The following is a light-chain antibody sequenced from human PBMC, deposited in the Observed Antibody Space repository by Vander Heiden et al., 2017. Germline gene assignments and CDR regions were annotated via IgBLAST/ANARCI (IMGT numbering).Light chain of an antibody. V-gene: IGLV3-21*02. CDR2: DES. CDR1: NIGRKG. CDR3: QVWDSNTDHVV. Sequence: SYVLPQAPSVSVAPGQTARITCGGNNIGRKGVHWYQQKPGQAPVLVVSDESDRPSGIPERFSDSNSGNTAILTISRVEAGDEADYYCQVWDSNTDHVVFGGGTKLTVL. J-gene: IGLJ2*01.